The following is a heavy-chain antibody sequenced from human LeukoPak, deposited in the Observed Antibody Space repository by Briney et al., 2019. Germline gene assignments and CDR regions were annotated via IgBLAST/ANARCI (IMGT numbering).Heavy chain of an antibody. J-gene: IGHJ4*02. CDR2: ISYDGSNK. D-gene: IGHD4-17*01. V-gene: IGHV3-30-3*01. CDR1: GFTFSSYA. Sequence: GRSLRLSCAASGFTFSSYAKHWVRQAPGKGLEWVAVISYDGSNKYYADSAKGRFTISRDNSKNTLYLQMNSLRAEDTAVYYCARDLMTTVTYIDYWGQGTLVTVSS. CDR3: ARDLMTTVTYIDY.